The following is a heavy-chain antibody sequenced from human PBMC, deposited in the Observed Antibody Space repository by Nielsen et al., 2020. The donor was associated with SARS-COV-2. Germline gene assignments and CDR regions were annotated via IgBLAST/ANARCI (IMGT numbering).Heavy chain of an antibody. CDR3: ARSSEVRNRYCSSGVCRGIFYHMDV. J-gene: IGHJ6*03. Sequence: ASVKVSCKASGYSSTSHCIVWVRRAPGQGPEWLGIINPSDGNAKYAQKLQGRVTLTSDTSTTTIYMEVSDLTSEDTAVYYCARSSEVRNRYCSSGVCRGIFYHMDVWGRGTTVTVPS. CDR1: GYSSTSHC. D-gene: IGHD2-8*01. V-gene: IGHV1-46*04. CDR2: INPSDGNA.